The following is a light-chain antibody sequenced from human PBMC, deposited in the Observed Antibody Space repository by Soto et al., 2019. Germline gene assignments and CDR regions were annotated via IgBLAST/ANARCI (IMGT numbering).Light chain of an antibody. CDR1: QSVSSN. V-gene: IGKV3-11*01. Sequence: ETVLTQSPATLSLSPGERATLSCRASQSVSSNLAWYPHKPGQSPRLLIYDASNRATGIPGRFSGSGSGTDFTLTISDLVPEDFAVYYCQERDNCPWTFGQGAKVDIK. J-gene: IGKJ1*01. CDR2: DAS. CDR3: QERDNCPWT.